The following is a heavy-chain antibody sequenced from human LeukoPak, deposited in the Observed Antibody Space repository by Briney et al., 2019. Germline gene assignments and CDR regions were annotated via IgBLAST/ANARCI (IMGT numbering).Heavy chain of an antibody. J-gene: IGHJ3*02. D-gene: IGHD2/OR15-2a*01. CDR3: VARNSLGPEAFDI. Sequence: SETLSLTCTVSGGSISSYYWSWIRQPAGKGLEWIGRIYTSGSTNYNPSLKSRVTMSVDTSKNQFSLKLSSVTAADTAVYYCVARNSLGPEAFDIWGQGTMVTVSS. CDR2: IYTSGST. CDR1: GGSISSYY. V-gene: IGHV4-4*07.